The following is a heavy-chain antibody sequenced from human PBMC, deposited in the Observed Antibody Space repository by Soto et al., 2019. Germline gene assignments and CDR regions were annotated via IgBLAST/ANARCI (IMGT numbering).Heavy chain of an antibody. Sequence: SSEPLSLTCTVSGGSIFSYYWNWIRQPAGKGLEWIGRIYTSGSINYNPSLKSRVTMSVDTSKNQFSLLLTSVTAADTAVYFCTSSPFGVVNDYWGQGTLVTVSS. D-gene: IGHD3-3*01. J-gene: IGHJ4*02. V-gene: IGHV4-4*07. CDR3: TSSPFGVVNDY. CDR1: GGSIFSYY. CDR2: IYTSGSI.